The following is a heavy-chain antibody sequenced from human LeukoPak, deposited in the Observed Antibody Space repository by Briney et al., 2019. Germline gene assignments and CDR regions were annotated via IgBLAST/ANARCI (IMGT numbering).Heavy chain of an antibody. J-gene: IGHJ2*01. CDR1: GGSISSGGYY. CDR2: IYHSGST. V-gene: IGHV4-30-2*01. D-gene: IGHD2-2*01. Sequence: PSETLSLTCTVSGGSISSGGYYWSWIRQPPGKGLEWIGYIYHSGSTYYNPSLKSRVTISVDRSKNQFSLKLSSVTAADTAVYYCARGDIVVVPAAPFDLWGRGTLVTVSS. CDR3: ARGDIVVVPAAPFDL.